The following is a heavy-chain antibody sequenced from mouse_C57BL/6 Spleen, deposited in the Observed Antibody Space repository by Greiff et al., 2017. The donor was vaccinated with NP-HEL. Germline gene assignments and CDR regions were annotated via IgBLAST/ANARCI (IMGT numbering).Heavy chain of an antibody. CDR1: GYTFTDYY. Sequence: VEPGASVKMSCKASGYTFTDYYMNWVKQSHGKSLEWIGVINPYNGGTSYNQKFKGKATLTVDKSSSTAYMELNSLTSEDSAVYYCARGGDSNPYAMDYWGQGTSVTVSS. CDR2: INPYNGGT. V-gene: IGHV1-19*01. J-gene: IGHJ4*01. D-gene: IGHD2-5*01. CDR3: ARGGDSNPYAMDY.